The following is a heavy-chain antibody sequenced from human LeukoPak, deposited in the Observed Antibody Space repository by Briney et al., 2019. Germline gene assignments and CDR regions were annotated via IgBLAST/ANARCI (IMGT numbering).Heavy chain of an antibody. Sequence: SVKVSCKASGGTFSSYAISWVRQAPGQGLEWMGGIIPIFGTANYAQKFQGRVTITADESTSTAYMELSSLRSEDTAVYYCARGVGIAAAANWFDPWGQGTLVTVSS. CDR3: ARGVGIAAAANWFDP. CDR1: GGTFSSYA. J-gene: IGHJ5*02. D-gene: IGHD6-13*01. V-gene: IGHV1-69*13. CDR2: IIPIFGTA.